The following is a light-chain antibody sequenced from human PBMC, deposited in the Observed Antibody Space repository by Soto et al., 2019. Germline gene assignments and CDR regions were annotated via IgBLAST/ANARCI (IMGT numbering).Light chain of an antibody. J-gene: IGKJ1*01. CDR3: QQSYSTPRT. Sequence: DIVLTQSPDSLAVSLGERGTINCKSSQRVLYSSYKKYYLAWYQQKSGRSPKVLIYWSSTRESGVPDRLSGSGSGKDFTLTISSLQAEDVALYYCQQSYSTPRTFGQGTKVEIK. V-gene: IGKV4-1*01. CDR1: QRVLYSSYKKYY. CDR2: WSS.